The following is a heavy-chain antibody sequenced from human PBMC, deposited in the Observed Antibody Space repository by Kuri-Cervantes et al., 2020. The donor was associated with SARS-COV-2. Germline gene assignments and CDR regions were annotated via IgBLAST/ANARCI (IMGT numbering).Heavy chain of an antibody. CDR1: GFTFSSYA. J-gene: IGHJ6*02. D-gene: IGHD6-13*01. V-gene: IGHV3-23*01. CDR3: AREYSSSWSGDV. Sequence: GESLKISCAASGFTFSSYAMSWVRQAPGKGLEWVSAISGSGGSTYYADSVKGRFTISRDNAKNSLYLQMNSLRAEDTAVYYCAREYSSSWSGDVWGQGTTVTVSS. CDR2: ISGSGGST.